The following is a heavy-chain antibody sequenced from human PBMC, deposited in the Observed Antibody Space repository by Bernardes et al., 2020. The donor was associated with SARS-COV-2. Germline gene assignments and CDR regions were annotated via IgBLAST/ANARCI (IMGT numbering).Heavy chain of an antibody. Sequence: SETLSLTCAVSGGSINSANWWSWVRQPPGGGLEWIGEIYHSGSTNYNPSLKSRVTISVDTSKNQFSLKLSSVTAADTAVYYCARAISAYNRDYWGQGTLVTVSS. CDR3: ARAISAYNRDY. CDR2: IYHSGST. D-gene: IGHD1-1*01. V-gene: IGHV4-4*02. CDR1: GGSINSANW. J-gene: IGHJ4*02.